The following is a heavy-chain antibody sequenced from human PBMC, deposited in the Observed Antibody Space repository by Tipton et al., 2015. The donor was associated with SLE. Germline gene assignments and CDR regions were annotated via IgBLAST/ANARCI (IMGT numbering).Heavy chain of an antibody. CDR2: IYYSGST. CDR3: ARGRRMDDSGDFGP. D-gene: IGHD4-17*01. J-gene: IGHJ5*02. V-gene: IGHV4-59*01. Sequence: LRLSCTVSGGSISSYYWSWIRQPPGKGLEWIGYIYYSGSTNYNPSLKSRVTISVDTSKNQFSLKLSSVTAADTAVYYCARGRRMDDSGDFGPWGQGTLVTVSS. CDR1: GGSISSYY.